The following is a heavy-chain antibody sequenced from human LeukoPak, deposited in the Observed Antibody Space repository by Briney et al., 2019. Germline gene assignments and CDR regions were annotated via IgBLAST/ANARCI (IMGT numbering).Heavy chain of an antibody. CDR1: GFTFSSYG. J-gene: IGHJ4*02. Sequence: GGSLRLSCAASGFTFSSYGMSWVRQAPGKGLEWVAGIIGSGGSTNYADSVKGRFTISRDNAKNTLYLQMNSLRAEDTAVYYCARVRDGYGYDFDYWGQGTLVTVSS. CDR3: ARVRDGYGYDFDY. V-gene: IGHV3-23*01. D-gene: IGHD5-24*01. CDR2: IIGSGGST.